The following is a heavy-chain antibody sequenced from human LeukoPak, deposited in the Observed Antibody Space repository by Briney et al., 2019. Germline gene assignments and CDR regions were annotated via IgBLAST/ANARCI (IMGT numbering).Heavy chain of an antibody. D-gene: IGHD3-3*01. CDR2: INPNRGGT. V-gene: IGHV1-2*02. CDR1: GYTFTGYY. J-gene: IGHJ4*02. CDR3: ASARGLRFLEWALGY. Sequence: ASVEVSCKASGYTFTGYYMHWVRQAPGQGLEWMGWINPNRGGTNHAQKFQGRVTMTRDTSTSTVYMELSSLRSEDTAVYYCASARGLRFLEWALGYWGQGTLVTVSS.